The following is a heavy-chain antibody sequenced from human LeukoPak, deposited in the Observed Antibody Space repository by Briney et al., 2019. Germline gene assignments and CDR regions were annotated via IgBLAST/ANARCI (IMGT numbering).Heavy chain of an antibody. D-gene: IGHD2-2*01. J-gene: IGHJ6*02. CDR1: GFTFSSYG. CDR3: AKTVPAATYYHYYGMDV. Sequence: GGSLRLSCAASGFTFSSYGMHWVRQAPGKGLEWVAVISYDGSNKYYADSVKGRFTISRDNSKNTLYLQMNSLRAEDTAVYYCAKTVPAATYYHYYGMDVWGQGTTVTVSS. CDR2: ISYDGSNK. V-gene: IGHV3-30*18.